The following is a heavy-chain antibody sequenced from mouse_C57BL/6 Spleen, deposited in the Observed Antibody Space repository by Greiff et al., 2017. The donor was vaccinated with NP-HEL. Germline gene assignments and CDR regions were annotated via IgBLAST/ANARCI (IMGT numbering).Heavy chain of an antibody. J-gene: IGHJ3*01. CDR1: GYTFTDYE. V-gene: IGHV1-15*01. Sequence: QVQLKQSGAELVRPGASVTLSCKASGYTFTDYEMHWVKQTPVHGLEWIGAIDPETGGTAYNQKFKGKAILTADKSSSTAYMELRSLTSEDSAVYYCTRRYSNRFFAYWGQGTLVTVSA. D-gene: IGHD2-5*01. CDR3: TRRYSNRFFAY. CDR2: IDPETGGT.